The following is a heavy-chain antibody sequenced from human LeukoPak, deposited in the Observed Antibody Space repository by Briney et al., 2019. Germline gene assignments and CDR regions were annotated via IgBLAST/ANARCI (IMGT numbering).Heavy chain of an antibody. CDR2: ISSNGGST. J-gene: IGHJ3*02. Sequence: GGSLRLSCAASGFTFSSYATHWVRQAPGKGLEYVSAISSNGGSTYYANSVKGRFTISRDNSKNTLYLQMGSLRPEDMAIYYCARSLTGYSLFDSFDIWGQGTVVTVSS. D-gene: IGHD3-9*01. V-gene: IGHV3-64*01. CDR1: GFTFSSYA. CDR3: ARSLTGYSLFDSFDI.